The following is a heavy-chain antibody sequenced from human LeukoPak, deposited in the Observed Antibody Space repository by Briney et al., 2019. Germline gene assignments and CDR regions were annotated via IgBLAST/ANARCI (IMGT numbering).Heavy chain of an antibody. CDR1: GYTFTSYD. CDR3: ARDHLAAAGSGG. D-gene: IGHD6-13*01. J-gene: IGHJ4*02. V-gene: IGHV1-8*01. CDR2: MNPNSGNT. Sequence: ASVKVSCKASGYTFTSYDINWVRQATGQGLEWMGWMNPNSGNTGYAQKFQGRVTLTRDTSINTAYMELSSLRSDDTAVYYCARDHLAAAGSGGWGQGTLVTVSS.